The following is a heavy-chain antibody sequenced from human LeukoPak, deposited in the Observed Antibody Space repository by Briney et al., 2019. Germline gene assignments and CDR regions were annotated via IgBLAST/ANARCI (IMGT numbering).Heavy chain of an antibody. D-gene: IGHD1-14*01. CDR2: VTATGSTT. CDR1: GFILTDYY. Sequence: GGSLRLYCAASGFILTDYYVTWIRQVPGKGLEWVSYVTATGSTTYYADSLKGRFTISRDTARSFVYLQMHSLRVDDTAVYYCARRTLITPGGFDYWGRGTLVSVSS. J-gene: IGHJ4*02. CDR3: ARRTLITPGGFDY. V-gene: IGHV3-11*01.